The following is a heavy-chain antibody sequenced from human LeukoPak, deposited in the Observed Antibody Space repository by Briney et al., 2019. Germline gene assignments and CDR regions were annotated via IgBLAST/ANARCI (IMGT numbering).Heavy chain of an antibody. V-gene: IGHV4-39*01. CDR2: IYYSGST. J-gene: IGHJ4*02. D-gene: IGHD6-6*01. CDR1: GGSISSSSSY. CDR3: ARHRYGSSSEVDY. Sequence: SETLSLTCTVSGGSISSSSSYWGWIRQPPGKGLEWIGSIYYSGSTHYNPSLQSRVTLSVDASKNQFSLNLFSVTAADTAMYYCARHRYGSSSEVDYWGQGALVTVSS.